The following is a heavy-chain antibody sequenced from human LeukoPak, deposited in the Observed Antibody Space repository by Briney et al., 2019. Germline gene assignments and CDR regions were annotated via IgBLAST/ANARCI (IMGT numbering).Heavy chain of an antibody. Sequence: PGGSLRPSCAASGFTLSSYAMHWVRQAPGKGLEWVAVISYDGSNKYYADSVKGRFTISRDNAKNSLYLQMNSLRAEDTAVYYCARDRSDTYFDYWGQGTLVTVSS. CDR2: ISYDGSNK. V-gene: IGHV3-30*07. D-gene: IGHD6-25*01. CDR1: GFTLSSYA. CDR3: ARDRSDTYFDY. J-gene: IGHJ4*02.